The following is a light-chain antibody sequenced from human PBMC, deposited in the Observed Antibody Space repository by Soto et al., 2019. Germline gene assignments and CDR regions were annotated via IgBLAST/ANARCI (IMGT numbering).Light chain of an antibody. CDR2: GAS. Sequence: IQLTQSPSSLSASVGDRVTITCRVSQGIRTYLAWYQQKPGKAPNLLIYGASTLESGVPSRFSGSGSGTDFALTISSLQPEDFATYYCQQLSTYPVTFGQGTNLEIK. CDR1: QGIRTY. V-gene: IGKV1-9*01. CDR3: QQLSTYPVT. J-gene: IGKJ2*01.